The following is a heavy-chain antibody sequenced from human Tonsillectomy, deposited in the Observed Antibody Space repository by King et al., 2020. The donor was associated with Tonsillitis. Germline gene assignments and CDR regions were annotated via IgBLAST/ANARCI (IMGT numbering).Heavy chain of an antibody. Sequence: VQRVESGGGLVHPGRSLRLSCAASGFTFVDYAMHWVRQAPGKGLEVVSGIRWKSGSIGYADFVKGGFTISRDNAKYSLYLQMNSLRAEDTALYYCAKGMGSIVVVSHAFDFWGQGTMVTVSS. CDR1: GFTFVDYA. J-gene: IGHJ3*01. CDR2: IRWKSGSI. D-gene: IGHD3-22*01. V-gene: IGHV3-9*01. CDR3: AKGMGSIVVVSHAFDF.